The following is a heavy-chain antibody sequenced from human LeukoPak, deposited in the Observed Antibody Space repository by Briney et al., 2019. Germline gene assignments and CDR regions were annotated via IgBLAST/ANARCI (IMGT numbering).Heavy chain of an antibody. CDR3: AHRTGRNWFDP. V-gene: IGHV2-5*02. CDR2: IYWDDDK. Sequence: SGPTLVKPTQTLTLTCTFSGFSLSTSGVGVGLIGQPPGKALEWLALIYWDDDKRYSPSLKSRLTITKDSSKNQVVLTMTNMDPVDTATYYCAHRTGRNWFDPWGQGTLVTVSS. CDR1: GFSLSTSGVG. J-gene: IGHJ5*02.